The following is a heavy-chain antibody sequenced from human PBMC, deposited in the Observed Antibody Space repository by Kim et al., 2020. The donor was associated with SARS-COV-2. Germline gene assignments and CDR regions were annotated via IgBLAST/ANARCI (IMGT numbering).Heavy chain of an antibody. Sequence: SVKVSCKASGGTFSSYAISWVRQAPGQGLEWMGGIIPILGTANYAQKFQGRVTITADESTSTAYMELSSLRSEDTAVYYCARTGRTAMTFDYWGQGTLVTVSS. CDR3: ARTGRTAMTFDY. J-gene: IGHJ4*02. D-gene: IGHD5-18*01. CDR2: IIPILGTA. CDR1: GGTFSSYA. V-gene: IGHV1-69*13.